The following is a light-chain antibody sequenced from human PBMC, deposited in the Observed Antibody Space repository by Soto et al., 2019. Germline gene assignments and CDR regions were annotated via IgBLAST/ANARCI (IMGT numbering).Light chain of an antibody. CDR2: GAS. V-gene: IGKV3-20*01. CDR1: QSVSRSY. J-gene: IGKJ1*01. CDR3: QQYGSLPRT. Sequence: EIVLTQSPGTLSLSPGERVTLSCRASQSVSRSYLAWYQQKPGQAPRLLTYGASSRATGIPDRFSGSGSGTGFTLTISRLEPEDFAVYYCQQYGSLPRTFGQGTKVEIK.